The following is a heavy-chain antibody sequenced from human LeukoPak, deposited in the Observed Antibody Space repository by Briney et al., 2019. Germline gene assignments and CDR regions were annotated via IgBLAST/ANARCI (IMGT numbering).Heavy chain of an antibody. D-gene: IGHD6-13*01. J-gene: IGHJ4*02. V-gene: IGHV1-69*04. Sequence: ASVKVSCKASGGTFSSYAISWVRQAPGQGLEWMGRIIPIFGIANYAQKFQGRVTITADKSTSTAYMELSSLRSEDTAVYYCARTGRAAAGTCDYWGQGTLVTVSS. CDR3: ARTGRAAAGTCDY. CDR1: GGTFSSYA. CDR2: IIPIFGIA.